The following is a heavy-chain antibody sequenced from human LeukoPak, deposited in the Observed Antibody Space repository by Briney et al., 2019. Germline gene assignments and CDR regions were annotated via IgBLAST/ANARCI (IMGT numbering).Heavy chain of an antibody. V-gene: IGHV3-30*01. CDR1: GFHFRTYA. D-gene: IGHD3-10*01. J-gene: IGHJ4*02. CDR3: ARGYYLGSGSFDY. Sequence: GRSLRLSCAASGFHFRTYAMHWVRQAPGKGLEWMAIISYDGTSEYYADSVKGRFTVSRDNSENTLSLHMNSLRPEDTAVYFCARGYYLGSGSFDYWGQGALVTVSS. CDR2: ISYDGTSE.